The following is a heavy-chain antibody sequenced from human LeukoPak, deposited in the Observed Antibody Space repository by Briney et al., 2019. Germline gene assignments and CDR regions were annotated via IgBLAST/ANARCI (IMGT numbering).Heavy chain of an antibody. V-gene: IGHV3-23*01. CDR2: ISADDTG. CDR1: GFTFSTYS. D-gene: IGHD3-3*01. J-gene: IGHJ5*02. Sequence: GGSLTLSCLASGFTFSTYSMTWVRRVPGKGLAWVSAISADDTGYYADSVKGRFIVSRDNSKNTLYLQLNRLRVEDTAVYYCAKEHDLWHEEGNWFDPWGQGTLVTVSS. CDR3: AKEHDLWHEEGNWFDP.